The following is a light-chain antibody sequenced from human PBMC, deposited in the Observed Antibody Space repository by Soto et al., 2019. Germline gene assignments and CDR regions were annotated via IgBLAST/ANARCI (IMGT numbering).Light chain of an antibody. CDR3: RQFGGSPLYT. CDR2: GAS. J-gene: IGKJ2*01. V-gene: IGKV3-20*01. CDR1: QSVSSTF. Sequence: ENVLTQSPGTLSLSPGERATLSCRASQSVSSTFLAWYQQKPGQAPRLLIYGASSRATGSPDRFSGSRSGTDFTLTISRLEPQDFAVYYCRQFGGSPLYTFGQGTKLEIK.